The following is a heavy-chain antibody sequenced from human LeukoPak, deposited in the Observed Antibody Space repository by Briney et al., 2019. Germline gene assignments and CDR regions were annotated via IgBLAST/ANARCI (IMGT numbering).Heavy chain of an antibody. CDR2: IYTSGST. D-gene: IGHD2-2*01. J-gene: IGHJ3*02. V-gene: IGHV4-61*02. Sequence: SETLSLTCTVSGGSISSGSYYWSWIRQPAGKGLEWIGRIYTSGSTNYNPSLKSRVTISVDTSKNQFSLKLSSVTAADTAVYYCARVGCSSTSCWTHDAFDIWGQGTMVTVSS. CDR1: GGSISSGSYY. CDR3: ARVGCSSTSCWTHDAFDI.